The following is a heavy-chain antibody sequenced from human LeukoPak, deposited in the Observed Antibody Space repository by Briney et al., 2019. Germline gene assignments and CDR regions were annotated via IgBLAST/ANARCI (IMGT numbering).Heavy chain of an antibody. D-gene: IGHD3-16*01. CDR3: AKWGGVYYFDY. J-gene: IGHJ4*02. CDR1: GFTFSSYA. CDR2: ISYDGSNK. V-gene: IGHV3-30*04. Sequence: GGSLRLFCAASGFTFSSYAMHWVRQAPGKGLEWVAVISYDGSNKYYADSVKGRFTISRDNSKNTLYLQMNSLRAEDTAVYYCAKWGGVYYFDYWGQGTLVTVSS.